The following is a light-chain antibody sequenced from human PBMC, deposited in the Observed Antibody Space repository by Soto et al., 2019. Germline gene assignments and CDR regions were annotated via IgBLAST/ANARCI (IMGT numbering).Light chain of an antibody. J-gene: IGLJ3*02. CDR2: EDS. CDR1: SSDAGSYNF. CDR3: CSYASSSTYWV. Sequence: QSALTQPASVSGSPGQSITISCTGTSSDAGSYNFVSWYQQHPGKAPKVMIYEDSKRPSGVSNRFSGSKSGNTASLTISGLQAEDEADDYCCSYASSSTYWVFGGGTKLTVL. V-gene: IGLV2-23*01.